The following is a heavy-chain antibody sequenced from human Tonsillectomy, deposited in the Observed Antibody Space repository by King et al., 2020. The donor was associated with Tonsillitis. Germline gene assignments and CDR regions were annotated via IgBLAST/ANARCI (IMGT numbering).Heavy chain of an antibody. D-gene: IGHD3-10*01. CDR2: IYSGGST. CDR3: ARSITHGSGSYPPYYYGMDV. V-gene: IGHV3-53*01. CDR1: GFTVRSNY. Sequence: QLVESGGGLIQSGGSLRLSCAASGFTVRSNYMSWVRQAPGKGLEWVSVIYSGGSTYYADSVKGRFTISRDNSKNTLYLQMKSLRAEDTAVYYCARSITHGSGSYPPYYYGMDVWGQGTPVTVSS. J-gene: IGHJ6*02.